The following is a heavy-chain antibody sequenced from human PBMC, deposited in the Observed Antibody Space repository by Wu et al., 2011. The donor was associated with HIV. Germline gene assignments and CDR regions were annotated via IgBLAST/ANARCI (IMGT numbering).Heavy chain of an antibody. J-gene: IGHJ5*02. CDR3: ASQYCSGDSCYPYNWFDP. D-gene: IGHD2-15*01. Sequence: QVQLVQSGAEVKTPGSSVKVSCKASGGTFSSYAISWVRQAPGQGLEWMGRIIPIFGTANYAQKFQGRVTITANKSTSTAYMELSSLTSEDTALYYCASQYCSGDSCYPYNWFDPWGQGTLVTVSS. V-gene: IGHV1-69*14. CDR2: IIPIFGTA. CDR1: GGTFSSYA.